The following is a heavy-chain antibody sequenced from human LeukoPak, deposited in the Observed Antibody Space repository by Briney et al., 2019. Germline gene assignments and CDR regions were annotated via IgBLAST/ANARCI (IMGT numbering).Heavy chain of an antibody. CDR2: IKQDGNEK. CDR1: GFRFNTFW. CDR3: ARDLGDTAYGFYYYYYMDV. D-gene: IGHD5-18*01. V-gene: IGHV3-7*01. J-gene: IGHJ6*03. Sequence: GVLRLSCAASGFRFNTFWMSWVRQAPGKGLEWVANIKQDGNEKYYVDSVKGRFTISRDNAKNSLYLQMNSLRAEDTAVYYCARDLGDTAYGFYYYYYMDVWGKGTTVTVSS.